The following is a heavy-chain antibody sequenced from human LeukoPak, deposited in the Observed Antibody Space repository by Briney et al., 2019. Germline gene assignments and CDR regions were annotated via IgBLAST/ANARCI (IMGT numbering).Heavy chain of an antibody. J-gene: IGHJ3*02. D-gene: IGHD4-17*01. CDR2: ITGSGGRT. CDR3: GKDPNGDYIGAFDM. Sequence: GGSLRLSCATSGFIFSNYAMIWVRQAPGKGLEWVSAITGSGGRTYYADSVKGRFTISRDNSKNTLFLQVNSLRVEDTAVYYCGKDPNGDYIGAFDMWGQGTMVTVSP. CDR1: GFIFSNYA. V-gene: IGHV3-23*01.